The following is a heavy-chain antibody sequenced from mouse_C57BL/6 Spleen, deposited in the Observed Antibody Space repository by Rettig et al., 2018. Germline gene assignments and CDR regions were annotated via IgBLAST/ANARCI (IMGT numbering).Heavy chain of an antibody. V-gene: IGHV1-26*01. CDR2: INPNNGGT. CDR1: GYTFTDYY. Sequence: EVQLQQSGPELVKPGASVKISCKASGYTFTDYYMNWVKQSHGKSLEWIGDINPNNGGTSYNQKFKGKATLTVDKSSSTAYMELRSLTSEDSAVYYCARFYYGSSYAMDYWGQGTS. J-gene: IGHJ4*01. CDR3: ARFYYGSSYAMDY. D-gene: IGHD1-1*01.